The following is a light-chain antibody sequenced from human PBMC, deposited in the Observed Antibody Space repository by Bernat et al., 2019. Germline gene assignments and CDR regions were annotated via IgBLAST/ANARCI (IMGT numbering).Light chain of an antibody. CDR3: LQYDNFPQT. CDR2: DAS. Sequence: DIQITQSPPSLSASVGDRVTITCQASQDITNRLNWYQQKPGKPPTLLIYDASGLPGGVPPLFSGSGSVTNFSLSISRLQPEDFATYYCLQYDNFPQTFGLGTKV. J-gene: IGKJ1*01. CDR1: QDITNR. V-gene: IGKV1-33*01.